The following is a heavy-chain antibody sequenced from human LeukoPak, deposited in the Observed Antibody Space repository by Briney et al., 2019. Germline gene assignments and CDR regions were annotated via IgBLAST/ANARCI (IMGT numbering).Heavy chain of an antibody. D-gene: IGHD2-21*01. V-gene: IGHV3-30*18. CDR2: ISYDGRNK. J-gene: IGHJ4*02. CDR1: GFTFSSYG. Sequence: PGGSLRLSCEASGFTFSSYGIHWVRQAPGQGLEWVAVISYDGRNKFYADSVKGRFTVARDNSKNTVSLQMNSLRAEDTAVYYCAKEVTSISNYDHWGQGTLVTVSS. CDR3: AKEVTSISNYDH.